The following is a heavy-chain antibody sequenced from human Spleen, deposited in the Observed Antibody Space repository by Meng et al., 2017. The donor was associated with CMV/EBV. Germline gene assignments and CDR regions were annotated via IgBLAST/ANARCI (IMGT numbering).Heavy chain of an antibody. Sequence: SCKASGYTFTGYYMHWVRQAPGKGLEWVAGVWSDGSNENYADSVKGRFTISRDNSKNALYLQMNSLRAEDTALYYCAKGYDYSASGLDHWGQGTLVTVS. V-gene: IGHV3-33*06. J-gene: IGHJ4*02. D-gene: IGHD4-11*01. CDR2: VWSDGSNE. CDR1: GYTFTGYY. CDR3: AKGYDYSASGLDH.